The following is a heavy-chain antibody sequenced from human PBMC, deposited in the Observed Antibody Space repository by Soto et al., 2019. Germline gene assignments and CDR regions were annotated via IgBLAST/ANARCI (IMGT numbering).Heavy chain of an antibody. V-gene: IGHV1-18*04. CDR2: INANNGNT. CDR3: ATSYDSGFDP. D-gene: IGHD5-12*01. J-gene: IGHJ5*02. CDR1: GYTFTSYG. Sequence: QVQLVQSGAEVKKPGASVMVSCKASGYTFTSYGISWIRQAPGKGLEWMGWINANNGNTDYAQNFQGRVTMTTDTSTSAAYMELRSLRSDDTAVYYCATSYDSGFDPWGQGTLVSVSS.